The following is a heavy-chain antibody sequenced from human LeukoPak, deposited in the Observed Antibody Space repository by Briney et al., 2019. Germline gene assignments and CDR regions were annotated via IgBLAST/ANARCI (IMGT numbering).Heavy chain of an antibody. J-gene: IGHJ4*02. D-gene: IGHD2-15*01. CDR3: ATVLGYCSGGSCYPTR. Sequence: ASVKVSCKASGGTFSSYAISWVRQAPGQGLEWMGGIIPIFGTANYAQKFQGRVTITADKSTSTAYMELSSLRSEDTAVYYCATVLGYCSGGSCYPTRWGQGTLVTVSS. CDR2: IIPIFGTA. CDR1: GGTFSSYA. V-gene: IGHV1-69*06.